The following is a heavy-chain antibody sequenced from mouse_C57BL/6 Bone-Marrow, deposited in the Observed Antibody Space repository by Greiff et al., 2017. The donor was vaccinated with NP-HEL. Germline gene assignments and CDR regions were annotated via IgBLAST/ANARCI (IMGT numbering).Heavy chain of an antibody. V-gene: IGHV5-6*02. J-gene: IGHJ4*01. Sequence: EVKLVESGGDLVKPGGSLKLSCAASGFTFSSYGLSWVRQTPDKRLECVATISSGGSYTYYPDSVKGRFTISRDNAKNTLYLQMSSLKSEDTAMYYCARRGLEYYYAMDYWGQGTSVTVSS. CDR1: GFTFSSYG. CDR3: ARRGLEYYYAMDY. CDR2: ISSGGSYT.